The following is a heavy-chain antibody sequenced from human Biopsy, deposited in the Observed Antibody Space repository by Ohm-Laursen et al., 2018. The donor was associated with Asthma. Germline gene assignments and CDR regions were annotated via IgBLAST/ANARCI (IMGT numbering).Heavy chain of an antibody. J-gene: IGHJ4*02. CDR1: RLSFTNFV. CDR2: IFIKLDIT. V-gene: IGHV1-69*04. D-gene: IGHD3-22*01. CDR3: ARSYDTDSYPVLVLDY. Sequence: GPSAKASSTASRLSFTNFVIGWVLHTSGHRLGWGCTIFIKLDITAYAEKFQGRVTITADKSTSTTYMELSRLRSEDTAVYYCARSYDTDSYPVLVLDYWGQGTLVTVSS.